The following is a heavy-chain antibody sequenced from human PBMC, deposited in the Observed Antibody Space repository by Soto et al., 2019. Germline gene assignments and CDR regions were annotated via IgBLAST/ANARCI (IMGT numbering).Heavy chain of an antibody. Sequence: QARLVQSGGDVKKPVASVKVSCKGSGYVFGTYGITWVRQAPGRGFEWLGWISVYSDKTNYAQKFQDRVTLTTDTSTNTVYMELLDLRYDDTAVYYCARDVVSIVTPSHYSMDVWGQGSTVTVSS. CDR1: GYVFGTYG. CDR3: ARDVVSIVTPSHYSMDV. J-gene: IGHJ6*02. V-gene: IGHV1-18*01. CDR2: ISVYSDKT. D-gene: IGHD3-22*01.